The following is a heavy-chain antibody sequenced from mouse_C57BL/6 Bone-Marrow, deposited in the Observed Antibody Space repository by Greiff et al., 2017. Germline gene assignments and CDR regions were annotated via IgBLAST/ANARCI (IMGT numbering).Heavy chain of an antibody. CDR1: GYTFTDYY. J-gene: IGHJ1*03. CDR2: INPNNGGT. D-gene: IGHD1-1*01. Sequence: VQLQQSGPELVKPGASVKISCKASGYTFTDYYMNWVKQSHGKSLEWIGDINPNNGGTSYNQKFKGKATLTVAKSSSTAYMELRSLTSEDSAVYYCAREGGYYYGSSWCFDVWGTGTTVTVSS. CDR3: AREGGYYYGSSWCFDV. V-gene: IGHV1-26*01.